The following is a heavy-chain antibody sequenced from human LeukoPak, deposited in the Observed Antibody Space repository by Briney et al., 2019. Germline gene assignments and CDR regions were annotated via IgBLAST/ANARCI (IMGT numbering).Heavy chain of an antibody. CDR3: ARVVVSGWPSQIGAFDI. V-gene: IGHV4-59*01. J-gene: IGHJ3*02. CDR1: GGSISSYY. CDR2: IYYSGST. Sequence: TSETLSLTCTVSGGSISSYYWSWIRQPPGKGLEWIGYIYYSGSTNYNPSLKSRVTISVDTSKNQFSLKLSSVTAADTAVYYCARVVVSGWPSQIGAFDIWGQGTMVTVSS. D-gene: IGHD6-19*01.